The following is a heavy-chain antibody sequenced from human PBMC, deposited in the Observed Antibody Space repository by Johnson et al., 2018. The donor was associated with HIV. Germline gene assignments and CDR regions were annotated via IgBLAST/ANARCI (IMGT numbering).Heavy chain of an antibody. Sequence: VQLVESGGGLVQPGRSLKLSCAASGFTFDDYAMHWVRQAPGKGLEWVSTIGTAGDTYYPSSVKGRFTISRDNAKNSLFLQMNSLRAEDTAVYYCARGLRSGIVVVYDAFDIWGQGTMVTVSS. CDR1: GFTFDDYA. CDR2: IGTAGDT. D-gene: IGHD3-22*01. CDR3: ARGLRSGIVVVYDAFDI. J-gene: IGHJ3*02. V-gene: IGHV3-13*01.